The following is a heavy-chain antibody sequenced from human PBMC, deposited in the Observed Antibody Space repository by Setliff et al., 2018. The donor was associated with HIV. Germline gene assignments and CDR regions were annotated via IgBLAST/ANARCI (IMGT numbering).Heavy chain of an antibody. CDR2: ILSTGERT. J-gene: IGHJ6*03. CDR3: ARVSELLAYYMDV. V-gene: IGHV3-23*01. Sequence: LRLSCAASGFTFSNFAMSWVRQAPGKGLEWVSAILSTGERTFYADSVKGRFTISRDNSKNSLYLQMNSLRAEDTAVYYCARVSELLAYYMDVWGKGTTVTVSS. CDR1: GFTFSNFA. D-gene: IGHD1-26*01.